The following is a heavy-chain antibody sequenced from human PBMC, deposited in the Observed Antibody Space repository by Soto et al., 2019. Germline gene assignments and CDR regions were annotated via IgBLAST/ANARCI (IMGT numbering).Heavy chain of an antibody. CDR3: ARDKGYDSSGYYQPRGYYYYGMDV. J-gene: IGHJ6*02. CDR2: ISSSGSTI. D-gene: IGHD3-22*01. V-gene: IGHV3-11*01. CDR1: GFTFSDYY. Sequence: QVQLVESGGGLVKPGGSLRLSCAASGFTFSDYYMSWIRQAPGKGLEWVSYISSSGSTIYYADSVKGRFTISRDNAKNSLYLQMNSLRAEDTAGYYCARDKGYDSSGYYQPRGYYYYGMDVWGQGTTVTVSS.